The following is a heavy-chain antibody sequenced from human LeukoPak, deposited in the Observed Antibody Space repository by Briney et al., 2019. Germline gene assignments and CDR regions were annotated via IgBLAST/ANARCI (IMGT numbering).Heavy chain of an antibody. CDR3: AKTSLSWLPRHNG. V-gene: IGHV3-7*03. D-gene: IGHD2-8*02. Sequence: GGSLRLSCAASGFTFSSYWMSWVRQAPGKGLEWVANIKQDGSEKYYVDSVKGRFTISRDNAKNSLYLQMNSLRAEDTVVYYCAKTSLSWLPRHNGWGQGTLVTVSS. CDR1: GFTFSSYW. CDR2: IKQDGSEK. J-gene: IGHJ4*02.